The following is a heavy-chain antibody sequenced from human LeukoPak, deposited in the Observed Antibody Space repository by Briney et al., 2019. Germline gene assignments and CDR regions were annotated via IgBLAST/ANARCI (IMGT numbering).Heavy chain of an antibody. D-gene: IGHD3-22*01. CDR3: ARDYYDGSGYYRTYDY. CDR2: IYTSGST. V-gene: IGHV4-4*07. J-gene: IGHJ4*02. Sequence: SETLSLTCTVSGGSISSYYWSWIRQPAGKGLEWIGRIYTSGSTNYNPSLKSRVTMSVDTSKNQFSLKLSSVTAADTAVYYCARDYYDGSGYYRTYDYWGQGTLVTVSS. CDR1: GGSISSYY.